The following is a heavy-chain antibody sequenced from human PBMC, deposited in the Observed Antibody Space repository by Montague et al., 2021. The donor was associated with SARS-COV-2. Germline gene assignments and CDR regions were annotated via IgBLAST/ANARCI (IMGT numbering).Heavy chain of an antibody. CDR1: GFTFSSYE. J-gene: IGHJ6*02. D-gene: IGHD2-15*01. V-gene: IGHV3-48*03. Sequence: SLRLSCAASGFTFSSYEMNWVRQAPGKGLEWVSYISSSGSTIYYADSVKGRFTISGDNAKNSLYLQMNSLRAEDTAVYYCAATSGDIVVVVAAYYGMDVWGQGTTVTVSS. CDR2: ISSSGSTI. CDR3: AATSGDIVVVVAAYYGMDV.